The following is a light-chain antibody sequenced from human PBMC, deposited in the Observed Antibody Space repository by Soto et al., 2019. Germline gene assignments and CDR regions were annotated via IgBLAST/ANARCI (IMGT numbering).Light chain of an antibody. J-gene: IGLJ3*02. Sequence: QLVLTQPPSASGTPGQRVTISCSGSSSNIGSNTVNWYQQLPGTAPKLLIYNNNQRPSGVPDRFSGSKSGTSASLAISGLQSEDEADYYCAAWDDSLNGHWVFGGGTKLTVL. V-gene: IGLV1-44*01. CDR3: AAWDDSLNGHWV. CDR1: SSNIGSNT. CDR2: NNN.